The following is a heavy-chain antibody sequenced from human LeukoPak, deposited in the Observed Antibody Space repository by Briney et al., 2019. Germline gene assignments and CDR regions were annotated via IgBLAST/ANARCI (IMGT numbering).Heavy chain of an antibody. V-gene: IGHV1-2*02. Sequence: ASVKVSCKASGYTFTGYYMHWVRQAPGQGLEWMGWINPNNGGTNYAQKFQGRVTMTSDTSISTAYMELSRLRSDDTAVYYCVRDPSEVGALWGQGSLVTASS. CDR1: GYTFTGYY. CDR3: VRDPSEVGAL. CDR2: INPNNGGT. J-gene: IGHJ4*02. D-gene: IGHD1-26*01.